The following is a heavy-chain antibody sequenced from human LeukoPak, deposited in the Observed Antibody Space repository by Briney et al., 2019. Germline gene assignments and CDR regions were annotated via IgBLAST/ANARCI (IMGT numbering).Heavy chain of an antibody. V-gene: IGHV4-39*07. Sequence: SETLSLTCTVSGGSISSSSYYWGWIRQPPGKGLEWIGSIYYSGSTYYTPSLKSRVTISVDTSKNQFSLKLSSVTAADTAVYYCARGLTSITIFGVDRYYFDYWGQGTLVTVSS. D-gene: IGHD3-3*01. J-gene: IGHJ4*02. CDR3: ARGLTSITIFGVDRYYFDY. CDR2: IYYSGST. CDR1: GGSISSSSYY.